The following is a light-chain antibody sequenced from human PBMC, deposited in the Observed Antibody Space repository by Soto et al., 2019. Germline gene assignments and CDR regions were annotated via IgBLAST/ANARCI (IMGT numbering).Light chain of an antibody. CDR2: DAS. V-gene: IGKV3-11*01. CDR3: QHYGTSPFT. Sequence: EIVLTQSPATLSLSPGERATLSCRASQSVSSYLAWYQQKPGQAPRLLIYDASNRATGIPARFSGSGSGTDFTLTISSLEPEDFAVYYCQHYGTSPFTFGPGT. J-gene: IGKJ3*01. CDR1: QSVSSY.